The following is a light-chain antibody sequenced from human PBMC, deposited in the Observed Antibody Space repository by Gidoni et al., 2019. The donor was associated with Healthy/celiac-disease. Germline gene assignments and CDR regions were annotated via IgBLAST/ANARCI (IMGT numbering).Light chain of an antibody. Sequence: QSALTQPASVSGSPGQSITISCTGTSSDVGGYNYVSWYQQHPGKAPKLMIYEVSNRPSGVSNRFSGSKSGNTASLTISGLQAEDEADYYCSSYKSRGVVFGGGTKLTVL. V-gene: IGLV2-14*01. CDR3: SSYKSRGVV. CDR1: SSDVGGYNY. J-gene: IGLJ2*01. CDR2: EVS.